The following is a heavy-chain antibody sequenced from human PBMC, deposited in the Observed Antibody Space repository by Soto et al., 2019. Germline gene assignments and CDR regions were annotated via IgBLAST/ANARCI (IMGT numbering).Heavy chain of an antibody. CDR2: IYWDDDK. CDR3: VQSRCGGDCLQSYSSHSYYGLDV. J-gene: IGHJ6*02. V-gene: IGHV2-5*02. CDR1: GLSLSTTGVG. Sequence: QITLKESGPTLVKPTQTLTLTCTFSGLSLSTTGVGVGWIRQPPGKALEWLALIYWDDDKRYSPSLKSRLTITKDPSKNPVALTMPNMDPGDTATYYCVQSRCGGDCLQSYSSHSYYGLDVWGQGTTVTVSS. D-gene: IGHD2-21*02.